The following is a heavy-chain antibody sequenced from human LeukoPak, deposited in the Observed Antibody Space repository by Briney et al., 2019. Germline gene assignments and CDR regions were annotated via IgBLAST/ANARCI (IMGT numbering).Heavy chain of an antibody. J-gene: IGHJ4*02. CDR3: VRDLVFVWTPGDDFDF. CDR2: INEDATTI. V-gene: IGHV3-74*01. Sequence: GVSLRLPCAASGFAFSAYWMHWVRQAPGKGLEWVSRINEDATTISYADSVKARFIISRDNSKKSLYLQMNNLRAEDTAVYYCVRDLVFVWTPGDDFDFWGQGTLVTVSS. CDR1: GFAFSAYW. D-gene: IGHD3-16*01.